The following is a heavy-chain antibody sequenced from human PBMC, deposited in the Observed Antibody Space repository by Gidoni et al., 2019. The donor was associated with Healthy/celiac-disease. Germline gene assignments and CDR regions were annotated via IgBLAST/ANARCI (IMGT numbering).Heavy chain of an antibody. Sequence: QVQLQQWGAGLLKPSETLSLTCAVYGGSFSGYYWSWIRQPPGKGLEWIGEINHSGSTNYHPSLKSRVTISVDTSKNQFSLKLSSVTAADTAVYYCASRPIYSGYDKGHAFDIWGQGTMVTVSS. CDR1: GGSFSGYY. V-gene: IGHV4-34*01. CDR2: INHSGST. J-gene: IGHJ3*02. D-gene: IGHD5-12*01. CDR3: ASRPIYSGYDKGHAFDI.